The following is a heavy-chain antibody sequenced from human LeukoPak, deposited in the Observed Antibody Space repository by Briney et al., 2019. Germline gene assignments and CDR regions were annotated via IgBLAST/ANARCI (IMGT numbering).Heavy chain of an antibody. Sequence: ASVKVSCRASGYTFTACYMHWVRQAPGQGPEWVGWIDPNSGATDYAQKFQGRVTMTRDTSISTVYMELSSLMSDDTAVYFCARVKGRYCTTDSCFYFDPWGQGTPVIVSS. CDR1: GYTFTACY. CDR3: ARVKGRYCTTDSCFYFDP. D-gene: IGHD2-2*01. V-gene: IGHV1-2*02. CDR2: IDPNSGAT. J-gene: IGHJ5*02.